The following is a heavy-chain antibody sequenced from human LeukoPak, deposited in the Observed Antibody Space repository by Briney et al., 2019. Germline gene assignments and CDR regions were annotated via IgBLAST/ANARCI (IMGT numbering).Heavy chain of an antibody. Sequence: PGRSLRLSCAASGFTFSSYGMHWVRQAPGKGLEWVAVIWYDGSNKYYADSVKGRFTISRDNSKNTLYLQMNSLRAEDTAVYYCARESEYYYDSSGYYLKGSDYWGQGTLVTVSA. CDR2: IWYDGSNK. CDR3: ARESEYYYDSSGYYLKGSDY. CDR1: GFTFSSYG. D-gene: IGHD3-22*01. J-gene: IGHJ4*02. V-gene: IGHV3-33*01.